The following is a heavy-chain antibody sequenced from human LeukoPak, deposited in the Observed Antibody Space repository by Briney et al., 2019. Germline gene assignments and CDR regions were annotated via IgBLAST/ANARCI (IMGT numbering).Heavy chain of an antibody. D-gene: IGHD6-13*01. CDR3: ARGTTKYSSSDWFDP. V-gene: IGHV1-8*01. CDR2: MNPNSGNT. J-gene: IGHJ5*02. CDR1: GYTFTSYD. Sequence: ASVKVSCKASGYTFTSYDINWVRQATGQGVEWMGWMNPNSGNTGYAQKFQGRVTMTRNTSISTAYMELSSLRSEDTAVYYCARGTTKYSSSDWFDPWGQGTLVTVSS.